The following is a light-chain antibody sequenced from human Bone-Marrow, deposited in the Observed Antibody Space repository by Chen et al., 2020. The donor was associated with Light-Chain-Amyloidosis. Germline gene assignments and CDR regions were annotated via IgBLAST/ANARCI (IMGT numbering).Light chain of an antibody. CDR1: SSDVGGHNS. CDR3: SSYADNNFYV. J-gene: IGLJ1*01. Sequence: QSALTQPPSASGSPGQSVTISCTGTSSDVGGHNSVPWYQQYPGKAPKVWISEVSKRPSGVPDRFSGSKSGNTASLTVSGLQAEDEADYYCSSYADNNFYVCGTGTKVTVL. CDR2: EVS. V-gene: IGLV2-8*01.